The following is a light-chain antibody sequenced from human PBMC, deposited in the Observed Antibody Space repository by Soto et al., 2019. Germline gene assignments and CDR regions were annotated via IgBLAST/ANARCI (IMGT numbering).Light chain of an antibody. Sequence: QSVLIQPASVSGSPGQSITISCTGTTSDVGGYNHVSWFQPHPGKVPKLMIYDVNNRPSGVSNRFSGSKSGNTASLTISGLQAEDEADYYCSSYTNTNTLVFGGGTKLTVL. J-gene: IGLJ2*01. V-gene: IGLV2-14*01. CDR1: TSDVGGYNH. CDR3: SSYTNTNTLV. CDR2: DVN.